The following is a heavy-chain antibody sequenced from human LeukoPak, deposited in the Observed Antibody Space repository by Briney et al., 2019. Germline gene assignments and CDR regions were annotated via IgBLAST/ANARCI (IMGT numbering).Heavy chain of an antibody. D-gene: IGHD3-10*01. J-gene: IGHJ4*02. CDR1: GFTVSSNY. V-gene: IGHV3-66*01. CDR3: AKGQVRGVIKVLDY. Sequence: GGSLRLSCAASGFTVSSNYMSWVRQAPGKGLEWVSVIYSGGSTYYADSVKGRFTISRDNSKNTLYLQMNSLRAEDTAVYYCAKGQVRGVIKVLDYWGQGTLVTVSS. CDR2: IYSGGST.